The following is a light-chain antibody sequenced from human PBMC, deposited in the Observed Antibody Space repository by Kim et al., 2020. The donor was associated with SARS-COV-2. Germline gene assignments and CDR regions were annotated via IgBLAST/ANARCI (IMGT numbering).Light chain of an antibody. CDR1: QSVGSF. CDR3: QQRDSWPNT. J-gene: IGKJ5*01. CDR2: PAS. V-gene: IGKV3-11*01. Sequence: LSPGERATLSCRASQSVGSFLGWYQQKPGQAPRLLIYPASTRAAGIPARFSGSGSGTDFTLTIGSLEPEDYAVYYCQQRDSWPNTFGQGTRLEIK.